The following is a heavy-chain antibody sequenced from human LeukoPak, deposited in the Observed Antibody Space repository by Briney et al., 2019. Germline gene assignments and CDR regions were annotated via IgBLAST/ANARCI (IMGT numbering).Heavy chain of an antibody. CDR2: IYASGYT. V-gene: IGHV4-61*02. CDR3: ARMYFDSSGSTRYFDY. D-gene: IGHD3-22*01. J-gene: IGHJ4*02. CDR1: GYSISSGYY. Sequence: SETLSLTCTVSGYSISSGYYWSWIRQPAGKELEWIGRIYASGYTNSNPSLKSRVTMSVDTFKNQFSLRLSSVTAADTAVYYCARMYFDSSGSTRYFDYWGQGSLVTVSS.